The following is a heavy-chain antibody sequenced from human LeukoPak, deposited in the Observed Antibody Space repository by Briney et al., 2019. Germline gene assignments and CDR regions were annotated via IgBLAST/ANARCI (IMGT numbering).Heavy chain of an antibody. CDR2: ISWNSGSI. CDR1: GFTFDDYA. J-gene: IGHJ4*02. CDR3: AKGRSIAAAGTDYFDY. V-gene: IGHV3-9*01. D-gene: IGHD6-13*01. Sequence: GGSLRLSCAASGFTFDDYAMHWVRQAPGKGLEWVSGISWNSGSIGYADSVKGRFTISRDNAKNSLYLQMNSLRAEDTALYYCAKGRSIAAAGTDYFDYWGQGTLVTVSS.